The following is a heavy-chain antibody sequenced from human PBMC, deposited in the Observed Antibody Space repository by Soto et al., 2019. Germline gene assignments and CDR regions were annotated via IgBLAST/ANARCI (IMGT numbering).Heavy chain of an antibody. J-gene: IGHJ4*02. V-gene: IGHV4-30-4*01. Sequence: QVQLQESGPGLVKPSQTLSLTCSVSNGSISGGDHYWSWIRQPPGKGLEWIGHIKYSGSTYYNPSLTSRVTISVDTTKNQFSVTLSSVTGAYTAFYYCARGRGHGYGIDYWGQGVLVSVSS. CDR1: NGSISGGDHY. CDR2: IKYSGST. CDR3: ARGRGHGYGIDY. D-gene: IGHD5-18*01.